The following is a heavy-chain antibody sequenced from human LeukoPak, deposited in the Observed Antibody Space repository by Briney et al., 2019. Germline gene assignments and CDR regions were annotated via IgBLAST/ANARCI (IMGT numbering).Heavy chain of an antibody. CDR3: ARGGIQVSGIDEFDY. CDR2: IGIRGDT. J-gene: IGHJ4*02. Sequence: GGSQRLSCAASGFTFIDYDMHWVRQVIGKGLEWVSAIGIRGDTHYSGSVKGRFTISRENAESSLYLQMNSLRAEDTAVYYCARGGIQVSGIDEFDYWGQGTLVTVSS. V-gene: IGHV3-13*01. CDR1: GFTFIDYD. D-gene: IGHD6-19*01.